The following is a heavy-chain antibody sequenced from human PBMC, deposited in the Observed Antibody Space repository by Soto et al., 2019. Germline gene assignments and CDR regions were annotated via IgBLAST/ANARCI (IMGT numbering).Heavy chain of an antibody. CDR1: GFTFSSYG. D-gene: IGHD2-2*01. CDR3: AKVDEDIVLVPAAMGMFDY. CDR2: ISYDGSNK. V-gene: IGHV3-30*18. J-gene: IGHJ4*02. Sequence: QVQLVESGGGVVQPGRSLRLSCAASGFTFSSYGMHWARQAPGKGLEWVAVISYDGSNKYYADSVKGRFTISRDNSKNTLYLQMNSLRAEDTAVYYCAKVDEDIVLVPAAMGMFDYWGQGTLVTVSS.